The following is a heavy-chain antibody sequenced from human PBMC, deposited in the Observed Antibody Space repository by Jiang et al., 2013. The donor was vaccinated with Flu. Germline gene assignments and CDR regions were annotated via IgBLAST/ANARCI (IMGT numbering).Heavy chain of an antibody. D-gene: IGHD2-21*01. J-gene: IGHJ3*02. CDR3: ARRRMYCGVDCYSAFDI. V-gene: IGHV2-5*02. CDR1: TSGVG. Sequence: TSGVGVGWIRQPPGKALEWLALIYWDDDKRYSPSLKSRLTITKDTSKNQAVLTMTNMDPVDTATYYCARRRMYCGVDCYSAFDIWGQGTMVTVSS. CDR2: IYWDDDK.